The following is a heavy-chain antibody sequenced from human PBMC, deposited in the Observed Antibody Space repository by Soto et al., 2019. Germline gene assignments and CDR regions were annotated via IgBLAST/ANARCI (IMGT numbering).Heavy chain of an antibody. CDR3: ARRNSGATLSY. V-gene: IGHV4-39*01. D-gene: IGHD1-26*01. CDR2: IYYSGST. CDR1: GGSISSSNYY. J-gene: IGHJ4*02. Sequence: SETLSLTCTVSGGSISSSNYYWGWVRQPPGKGLEWIGNIYYSGSTYYNPSLKSRVTISVDTSKNQFSMKLNSLTAADTAVYYCARRNSGATLSYWGQGTLVTVSS.